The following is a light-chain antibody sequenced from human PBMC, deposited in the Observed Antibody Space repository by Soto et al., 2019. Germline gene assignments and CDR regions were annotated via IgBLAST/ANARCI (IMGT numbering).Light chain of an antibody. CDR2: DVS. Sequence: QSALTQPRSVSGSPGQSVTISCTGTSSDVGAYHYVSWYQQHPGKAPKFMIYDVSKRPSGVPDRFSGSKSGNTASLTISGLQAEDEADYYCCSYAGSYPWVFGGGTKVTVL. J-gene: IGLJ3*02. CDR3: CSYAGSYPWV. CDR1: SSDVGAYHY. V-gene: IGLV2-11*01.